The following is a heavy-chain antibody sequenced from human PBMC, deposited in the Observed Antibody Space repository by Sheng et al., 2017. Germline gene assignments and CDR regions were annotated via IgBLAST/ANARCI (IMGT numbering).Heavy chain of an antibody. CDR1: GFSVSSNY. CDR3: ARDRGSEAGFDY. Sequence: EVQLVESGGGLIQPGGSLGLSCAVSGFSVSSNYISWVRQAPGKGLEWVSVIDSGGNAYYADSVKVRFTVSRDNSKNTVHLQMNSLRAEDTAVYYCARDRGSEAGFDYWGQGTLVTVSS. CDR2: IDSGGNA. J-gene: IGHJ4*02. D-gene: IGHD3-10*01. V-gene: IGHV3-53*01.